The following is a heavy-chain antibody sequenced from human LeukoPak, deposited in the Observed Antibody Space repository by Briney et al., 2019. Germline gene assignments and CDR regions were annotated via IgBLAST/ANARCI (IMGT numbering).Heavy chain of an antibody. D-gene: IGHD3-10*01. CDR3: AKLLRGTVVPFYDY. CDR2: ISSSGGNT. CDR1: GITFFTSA. Sequence: PGGSLRLSCAASGITFFTSAMSWARQAPGKGLEWVSAISSSGGNTYYADSVKGRFTISRDTSKNTLHLQMNSLRVEDTAVYYCAKLLRGTVVPFYDYWGQGTLVTVSS. J-gene: IGHJ4*02. V-gene: IGHV3-23*01.